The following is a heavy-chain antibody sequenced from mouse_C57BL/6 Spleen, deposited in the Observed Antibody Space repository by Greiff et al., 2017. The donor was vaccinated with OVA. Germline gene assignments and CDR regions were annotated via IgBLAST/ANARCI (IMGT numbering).Heavy chain of an antibody. CDR3: ARDLLLLRSMDY. CDR2: ISDGGSYT. Sequence: EVKLMESGGGLVKPGGSLKLSCAASGFTFSSYAMSWVRQTPEKRLEWVATISDGGSYTYYPDNVKGRFTISRDNAKNNLYLQMSHLKSEDTAMYYCARDLLLLRSMDYWGQGTSVTVSS. V-gene: IGHV5-4*01. J-gene: IGHJ4*01. D-gene: IGHD1-1*01. CDR1: GFTFSSYA.